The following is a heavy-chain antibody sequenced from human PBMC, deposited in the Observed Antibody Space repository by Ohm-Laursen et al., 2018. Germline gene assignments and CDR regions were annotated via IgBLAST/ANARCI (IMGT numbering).Heavy chain of an antibody. CDR1: GFTFSSYG. Sequence: RSLRLSCTASGFTFSSYGMHWVRQPPGKGLEWVAVISYDGSNKYYAGSVKGRFTISRDNSKNTLSLQMNSLRAEDTAVYYCARSRRTAVAGTWSSNDYWGQGTLVTVSS. D-gene: IGHD6-19*01. CDR3: ARSRRTAVAGTWSSNDY. V-gene: IGHV3-30*03. J-gene: IGHJ4*02. CDR2: ISYDGSNK.